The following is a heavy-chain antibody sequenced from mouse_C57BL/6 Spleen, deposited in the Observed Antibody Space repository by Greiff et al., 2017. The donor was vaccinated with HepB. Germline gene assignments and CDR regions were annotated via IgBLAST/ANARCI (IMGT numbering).Heavy chain of an antibody. V-gene: IGHV1-80*01. D-gene: IGHD2-3*01. J-gene: IGHJ2*01. Sequence: VKLMESGAELVKPGASVKISCKASGYAFSSYWMNWVKQRPGKGLEWIGQIYPGDGDTNYNGKFKGKATLTADKSSSTAYMQLSSLTSEDSAVYFCALYDGPGEDFDYWGQGTTLTVSS. CDR1: GYAFSSYW. CDR3: ALYDGPGEDFDY. CDR2: IYPGDGDT.